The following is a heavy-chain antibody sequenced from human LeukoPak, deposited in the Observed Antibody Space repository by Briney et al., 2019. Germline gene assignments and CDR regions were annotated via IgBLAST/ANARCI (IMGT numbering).Heavy chain of an antibody. CDR2: ISGSGGST. V-gene: IGHV3-23*01. CDR1: GFTFSSYA. Sequence: TGGSLRLSCAASGFTFSSYAMSWVRQAPGKGLEWVSAISGSGGSTYYADSVKGRFTISRDNSKNTLYLQMNSLRAEDTAVYYCANLGGGLCDGSGYSLPTSFDYWGQGTLVTVSS. D-gene: IGHD3-22*01. CDR3: ANLGGGLCDGSGYSLPTSFDY. J-gene: IGHJ4*02.